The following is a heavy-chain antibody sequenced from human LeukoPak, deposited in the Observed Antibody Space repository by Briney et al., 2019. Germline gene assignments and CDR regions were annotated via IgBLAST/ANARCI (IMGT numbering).Heavy chain of an antibody. CDR3: ARDRGWQQFDY. V-gene: IGHV3-7*01. CDR2: IKEDGSET. D-gene: IGHD5-24*01. Sequence: GGSLRLSCAASGFTFSDSWMTWVRQAPGEGLERVANIKEDGSETYYVDSVRGRFSISRDNAKNSMYLEMNSLRAEDTAVYFCARDRGWQQFDYWGQGTLVTVSS. J-gene: IGHJ4*02. CDR1: GFTFSDSW.